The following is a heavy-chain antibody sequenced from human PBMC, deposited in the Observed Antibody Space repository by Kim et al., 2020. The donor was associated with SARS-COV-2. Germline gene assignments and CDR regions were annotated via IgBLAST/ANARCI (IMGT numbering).Heavy chain of an antibody. D-gene: IGHD3-9*01. J-gene: IGHJ5*02. V-gene: IGHV4-59*09. CDR3: ARGSYDISHDEYFDP. Sequence: PSLKSRITISVDTSKNPFSLKLSSVTAADTAVYYFARGSYDISHDEYFDPWGQGTLVTVSS.